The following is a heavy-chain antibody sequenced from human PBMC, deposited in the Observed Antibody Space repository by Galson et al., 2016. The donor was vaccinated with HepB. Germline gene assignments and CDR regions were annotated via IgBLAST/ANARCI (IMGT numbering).Heavy chain of an antibody. CDR1: GGSVSSGEHY. CDR3: ASAGIALFVFEI. V-gene: IGHV4-30-4*01. J-gene: IGHJ3*02. D-gene: IGHD2-21*01. Sequence: TLSLTCTVSGGSVSSGEHYWSWIRQPPGKGLEWIGYIYNSGSTGYNPSLESRVSISVDTSNNQFSLRLTSVTAADTAVYSGASAGIALFVFEIWGQGTMVTVSS. CDR2: IYNSGST.